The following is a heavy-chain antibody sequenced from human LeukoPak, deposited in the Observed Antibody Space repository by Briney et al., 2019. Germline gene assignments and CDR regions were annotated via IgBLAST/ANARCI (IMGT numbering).Heavy chain of an antibody. D-gene: IGHD1-26*01. CDR2: IYYSGST. Sequence: SQILSLACTVSGGSISSGGYYWSWIRQHPGKGLEWIGYIYYSGSTYYNPSLKSRVTISVDTSKNQFSLKLSSVTAADTAVYYCARARSGSYAVNWFDPWGQGTLVTASS. J-gene: IGHJ5*02. V-gene: IGHV4-31*03. CDR3: ARARSGSYAVNWFDP. CDR1: GGSISSGGYY.